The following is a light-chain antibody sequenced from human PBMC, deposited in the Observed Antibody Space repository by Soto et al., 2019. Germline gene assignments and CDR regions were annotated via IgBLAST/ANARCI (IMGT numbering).Light chain of an antibody. V-gene: IGKV1-8*01. J-gene: IGKJ2*01. CDR3: QQYYSYPHT. CDR1: QGIKSY. Sequence: AIRMTQSPSSFSASTGDRVTITCLASQGIKSYLAWYQQKPGKAPKLLIYAASTLQSGVPSRFSGSGSGTDFTLTISCLQSEDFATYYCQQYYSYPHTFGQGTKLEIK. CDR2: AAS.